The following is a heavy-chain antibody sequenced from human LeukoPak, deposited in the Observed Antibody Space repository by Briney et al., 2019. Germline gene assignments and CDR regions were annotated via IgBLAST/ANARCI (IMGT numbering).Heavy chain of an antibody. CDR3: ARVNSSSWYLDY. J-gene: IGHJ4*02. D-gene: IGHD6-13*01. V-gene: IGHV4-59*01. CDR1: SGSISTYY. CDR2: IYYSGST. Sequence: SETLSLTCTVSSGSISTYYWSWIRQPPGKALECIGYIYYSGSTDYNPSLKSRVTVSVDTSKNQFSLMLISVTAADTAVYYCARVNSSSWYLDYWGQGTLVTVSS.